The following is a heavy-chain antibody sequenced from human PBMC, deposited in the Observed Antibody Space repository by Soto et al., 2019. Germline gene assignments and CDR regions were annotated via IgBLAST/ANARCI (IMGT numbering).Heavy chain of an antibody. CDR3: AKLGAARPDWFDP. V-gene: IGHV3-23*01. J-gene: IGHJ5*02. D-gene: IGHD6-6*01. CDR1: GFTFSSYA. CDR2: ISGSGAST. Sequence: GGSLRLSCAASGFTFSSYAMSWVRQAPGKGLEWVSAISGSGASTYYADSVKGRFTIFRDNSKNTLYLQMNSLRAEDTAVYYCAKLGAARPDWFDPWGQGTLVTVSS.